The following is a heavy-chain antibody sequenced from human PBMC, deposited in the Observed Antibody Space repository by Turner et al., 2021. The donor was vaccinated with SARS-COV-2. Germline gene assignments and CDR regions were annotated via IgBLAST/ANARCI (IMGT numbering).Heavy chain of an antibody. CDR1: GFIFRSYG. J-gene: IGHJ6*02. CDR3: AKAVRGVITTYYYYGMDV. Sequence: QVQLVESGGGVVQPGRSLRLPCAVSGFIFRSYGMHWVRQAPGKGLEWLAVISYDGSKTFYADSVRGRFTISRDNSKNTLYLQMNSLRAEDTAVYYCAKAVRGVITTYYYYGMDVWGQGTTVTVS. V-gene: IGHV3-30*18. CDR2: ISYDGSKT. D-gene: IGHD3-10*01.